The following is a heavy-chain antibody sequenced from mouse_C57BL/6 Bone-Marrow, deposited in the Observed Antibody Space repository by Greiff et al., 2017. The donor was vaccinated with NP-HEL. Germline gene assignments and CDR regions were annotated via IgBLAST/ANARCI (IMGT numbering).Heavy chain of an antibody. J-gene: IGHJ4*01. CDR3: ARVATVGD. CDR2: IYPRSGNT. V-gene: IGHV1-81*01. CDR1: GYTFTSYG. Sequence: VQLQESGAELARPGASVKLSCKASGYTFTSYGISWVKQRTGQGLEWIGEIYPRSGNTYYNEKFKGKATLTADKSSSTAYMELRSLTSEDSAVYFCARVATVGDWGQGTSVTVSS. D-gene: IGHD1-1*01.